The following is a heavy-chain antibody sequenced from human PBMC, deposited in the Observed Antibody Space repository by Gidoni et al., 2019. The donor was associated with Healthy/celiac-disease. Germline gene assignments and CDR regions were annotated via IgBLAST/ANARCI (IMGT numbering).Heavy chain of an antibody. Sequence: QVQLVQSGAEVKKPGASVKVSCKASGYTFTGSYMHWVRQAPGQGLEWMGWSNPNSGGTNYAQKFQGRVTMTRDTSISTAYMELSRLRSDDTAVYYCARAMLGYCSSTSCYGANYYYYGMDVWGQGTTVTVSS. CDR2: SNPNSGGT. J-gene: IGHJ6*02. CDR3: ARAMLGYCSSTSCYGANYYYYGMDV. D-gene: IGHD2-2*01. V-gene: IGHV1-2*02. CDR1: GYTFTGSY.